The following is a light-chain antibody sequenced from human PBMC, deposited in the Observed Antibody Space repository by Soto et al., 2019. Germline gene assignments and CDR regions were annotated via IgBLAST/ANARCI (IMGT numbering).Light chain of an antibody. Sequence: EIVVTQSPATVSVCPGERATLSGRASQSVSSNLAWYQQKPGQAPRLLIYGASTRATGIPARFSGSGSGTEFTLTISSLQSEDFAVYYCQQYNNWPLFGQGTRLEIK. J-gene: IGKJ5*01. CDR2: GAS. V-gene: IGKV3-15*01. CDR1: QSVSSN. CDR3: QQYNNWPL.